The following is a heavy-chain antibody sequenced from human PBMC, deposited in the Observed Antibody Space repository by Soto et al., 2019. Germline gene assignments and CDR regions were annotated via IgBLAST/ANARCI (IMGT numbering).Heavy chain of an antibody. Sequence: GTSAKVSCKASGGTFGSYAISWVRQAPGQGLEWMGGIIPITATANYAQKFQGRVTITADESTSTASMQLSSLRSEDTAVYYCARSQGSSTSLEIYYYYYYGMDVWGQGTTVTVSS. CDR1: GGTFGSYA. CDR3: ARSQGSSTSLEIYYYYYYGMDV. V-gene: IGHV1-69*13. J-gene: IGHJ6*02. CDR2: IIPITATA. D-gene: IGHD2-2*01.